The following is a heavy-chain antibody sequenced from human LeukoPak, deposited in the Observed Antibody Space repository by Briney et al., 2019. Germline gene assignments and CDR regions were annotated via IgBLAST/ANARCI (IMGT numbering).Heavy chain of an antibody. Sequence: GGSLRLSCIGYQLTPIIHCITWARQAPGKGLEWVAYIKQDGSAKDYVDSVKGRFTISRDNSKNSLYLQMNNLRAEDTAVYYCARGGWSRIYWGQGTLVTVSS. J-gene: IGHJ4*02. V-gene: IGHV3-7*04. CDR1: QLTPIIHC. CDR2: IKQDGSAK. D-gene: IGHD6-19*01. CDR3: ARGGWSRIY.